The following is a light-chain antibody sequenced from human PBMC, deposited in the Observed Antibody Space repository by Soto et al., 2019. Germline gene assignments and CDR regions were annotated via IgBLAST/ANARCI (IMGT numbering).Light chain of an antibody. CDR3: QSYDSSLSGSYV. J-gene: IGLJ1*01. V-gene: IGLV1-40*01. Sequence: SVLTQPPSVSGAPGQRVTISCTGSSSNIGAGYDVHWYQQLPGTAPKLLIFGDSNRPSGVPDRFSGSKSGTSASLAITGLQTADEADYYCQSYDSSLSGSYVFGTGTKVTVL. CDR2: GDS. CDR1: SSNIGAGYD.